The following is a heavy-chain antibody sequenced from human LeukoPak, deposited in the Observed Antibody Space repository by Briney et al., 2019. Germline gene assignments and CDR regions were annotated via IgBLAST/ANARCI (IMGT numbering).Heavy chain of an antibody. CDR3: AKDRWELLPPKGMDV. CDR2: ISSSGSNT. Sequence: GGSLRLSCAASGFTFSSYAMSWVRRAPGKGLEWVSAISSSGSNTYYADSVKGRFTISRDNSKNTLYLQMNSLRAEDTAVYYCAKDRWELLPPKGMDVWGQGTTVTVSS. CDR1: GFTFSSYA. J-gene: IGHJ6*02. D-gene: IGHD1-26*01. V-gene: IGHV3-23*01.